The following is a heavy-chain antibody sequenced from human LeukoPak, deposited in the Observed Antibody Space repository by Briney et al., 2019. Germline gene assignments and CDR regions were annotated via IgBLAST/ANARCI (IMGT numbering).Heavy chain of an antibody. J-gene: IGHJ3*02. Sequence: GGSLRLSCAASGFTFDDYGMSWFRQAPGKGLEWVGFIRSKAYGGTTEYVASVKGRFTISRDDSKSIAYLQMNSLKTEDTAVYYCTRDDGVDGYNPDAFDIWGQGTMVTVSS. CDR1: GFTFDDYG. CDR2: IRSKAYGGTT. CDR3: TRDDGVDGYNPDAFDI. D-gene: IGHD5-24*01. V-gene: IGHV3-49*03.